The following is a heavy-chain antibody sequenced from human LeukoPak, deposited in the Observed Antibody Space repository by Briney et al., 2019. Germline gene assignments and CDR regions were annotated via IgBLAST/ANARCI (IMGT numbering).Heavy chain of an antibody. Sequence: PSETLSLTCTVSGGSISSYYWSWIRQPPGKGLEWIGYIYYSGSTNYNPSLKSRVTISVDTSKNQFSLKLSSVTAADTAVYYCARGVYGDYLNWFDPWGQGTLVTVSS. D-gene: IGHD4-17*01. J-gene: IGHJ5*02. CDR3: ARGVYGDYLNWFDP. CDR2: IYYSGST. V-gene: IGHV4-59*01. CDR1: GGSISSYY.